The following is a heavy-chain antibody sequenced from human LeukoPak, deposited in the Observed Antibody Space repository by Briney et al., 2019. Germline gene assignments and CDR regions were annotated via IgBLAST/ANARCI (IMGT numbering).Heavy chain of an antibody. CDR2: IKQDGSEK. Sequence: GGSLRLSCAASGFNFSSYWMSWVRQAPGKGLEWVANIKQDGSEKYYVDSVKGRFIISRDNAKNSLYMQMNSLRAEDTAVYYCARDHSSGWFSDYWGQGTLVTVSS. D-gene: IGHD6-19*01. CDR3: ARDHSSGWFSDY. J-gene: IGHJ4*02. CDR1: GFNFSSYW. V-gene: IGHV3-7*01.